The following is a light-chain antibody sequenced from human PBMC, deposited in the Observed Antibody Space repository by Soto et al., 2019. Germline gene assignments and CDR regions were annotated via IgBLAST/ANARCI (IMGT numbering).Light chain of an antibody. CDR3: QQLNSYPPT. CDR2: AAS. Sequence: TQLTQSPSSLSASVGDTVTISCRASQGISSYLAWYQQTPGRAPKVLIYAASTLQSGVPSRFSGSGSGTDFTLTIRSLQPEDFATYYCQQLNSYPPTFGGGTKVDIK. J-gene: IGKJ4*01. CDR1: QGISSY. V-gene: IGKV1-9*01.